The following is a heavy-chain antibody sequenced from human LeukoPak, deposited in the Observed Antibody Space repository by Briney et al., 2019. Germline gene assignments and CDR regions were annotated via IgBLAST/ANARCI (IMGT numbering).Heavy chain of an antibody. D-gene: IGHD5-18*01. CDR1: GGTFSSYA. V-gene: IGHV1-69*05. J-gene: IGHJ4*02. Sequence: ASVKVSCKASGGTFSSYAISWVRQAPGQGLEWMGGIIPIFGTANCAQKFQDRVTISTGESTSTAYMELNSLRTEDTALYYCANLYGYGEDPDYWGQGTLVTVSS. CDR2: IIPIFGTA. CDR3: ANLYGYGEDPDY.